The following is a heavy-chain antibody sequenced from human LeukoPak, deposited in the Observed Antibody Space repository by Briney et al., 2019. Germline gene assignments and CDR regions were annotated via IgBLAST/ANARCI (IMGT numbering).Heavy chain of an antibody. CDR1: GYTFTSYG. Sequence: ASVKVSCKASGYTFTSYGISWVRQAPGQGLEWMGWISAYNGNTNYAQKLQGRVTMTTDTSTSTAYMELRSLRSDDTAVYYCARDLTLDYYDSSGYYDYWGQGTLVTVSS. V-gene: IGHV1-18*01. CDR2: ISAYNGNT. J-gene: IGHJ4*02. CDR3: ARDLTLDYYDSSGYYDY. D-gene: IGHD3-22*01.